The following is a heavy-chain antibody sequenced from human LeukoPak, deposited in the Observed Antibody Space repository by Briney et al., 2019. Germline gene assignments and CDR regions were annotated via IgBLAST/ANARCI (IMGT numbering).Heavy chain of an antibody. CDR3: ARDRLAAAGTGLYDY. CDR1: GYTFTSYY. V-gene: IGHV1-46*01. D-gene: IGHD6-13*01. Sequence: GASVKVSCKASGYTFTSYYMHWVRQAPGQGLERMGIINPSGGSTSYAQKFQGRVTMTRDTSTSTVYMELSSLRSEDTAVYYCARDRLAAAGTGLYDYWGQGTLVTVSS. J-gene: IGHJ4*02. CDR2: INPSGGST.